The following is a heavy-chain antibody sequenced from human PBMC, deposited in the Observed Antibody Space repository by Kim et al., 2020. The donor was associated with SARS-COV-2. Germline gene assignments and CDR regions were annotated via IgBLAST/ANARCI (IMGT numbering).Heavy chain of an antibody. V-gene: IGHV4-34*01. CDR2: T. CDR3: ARQQQLVHVDY. D-gene: IGHD6-13*01. Sequence: TTSNPSLKSRVTISVDPSKNQFSLKLSSVTAADTAVYYCARQQQLVHVDYWGQGTLVTVSS. J-gene: IGHJ4*02.